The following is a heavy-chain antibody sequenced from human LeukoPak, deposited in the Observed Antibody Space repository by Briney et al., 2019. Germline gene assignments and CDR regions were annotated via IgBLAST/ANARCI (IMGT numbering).Heavy chain of an antibody. J-gene: IGHJ4*02. CDR2: ISWNSGSI. Sequence: GGSLRLSCAASGFTFDDYAMHWVRQAPGKGLEWVSGISWNSGSIGYADSVKGRFTISRDNAKNSLYLQMNSLRAEDTAFYYCAKDYYNWNYGGGETVFDYWGQGTLVTVSS. CDR1: GFTFDDYA. D-gene: IGHD1-7*01. CDR3: AKDYYNWNYGGGETVFDY. V-gene: IGHV3-9*01.